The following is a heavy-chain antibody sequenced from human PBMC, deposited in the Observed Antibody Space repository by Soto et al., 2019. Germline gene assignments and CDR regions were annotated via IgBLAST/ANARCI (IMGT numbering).Heavy chain of an antibody. CDR3: ARDRIDRSSSYYAFDI. CDR2: ISSSSYI. J-gene: IGHJ3*02. Sequence: GGSLRLSCAASGFTFSSYSMNWVRQAPGKGLEWVSSISSSSYIYYADPVKGRFTISRDNAKNSLYLQMNSLRAEDTAVYYCARDRIDRSSSYYAFDIWGQGTMVTVSS. D-gene: IGHD6-6*01. CDR1: GFTFSSYS. V-gene: IGHV3-21*01.